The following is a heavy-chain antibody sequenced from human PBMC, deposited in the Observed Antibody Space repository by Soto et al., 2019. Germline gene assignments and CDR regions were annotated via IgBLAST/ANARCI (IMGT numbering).Heavy chain of an antibody. D-gene: IGHD3-3*01. CDR3: ASVTLRFSYGIDL. CDR1: ELSFSNSE. Sequence: EGQLVESGGGLVQPGGSLRLSCAASELSFSNSEMHWVRQAPGKGLEWLSYISRSGTVIYYADSVKGRFTISRDNAKNSLFLQMNSLRADDTAVYFCASVTLRFSYGIDLW. CDR2: ISRSGTVI. J-gene: IGHJ6*01. V-gene: IGHV3-48*03.